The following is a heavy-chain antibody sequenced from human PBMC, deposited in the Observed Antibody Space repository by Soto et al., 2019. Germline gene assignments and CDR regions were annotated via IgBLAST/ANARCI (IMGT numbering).Heavy chain of an antibody. CDR2: IVVGSGNT. CDR3: AAGPDSSRGIMAHDY. J-gene: IGHJ4*02. D-gene: IGHD3-16*01. CDR1: GFTFTSSA. V-gene: IGHV1-58*01. Sequence: GASVKVSCKASGFTFTSSAVQWVRQARGQRLEWIGWIVVGSGNTNYAQKFQERVTITRDMSTSTAYMELSSLRSEDTAVYYCAAGPDSSRGIMAHDYWGQGTLVTVSS.